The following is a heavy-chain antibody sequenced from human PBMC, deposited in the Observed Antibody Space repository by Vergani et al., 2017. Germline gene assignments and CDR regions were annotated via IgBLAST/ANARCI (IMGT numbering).Heavy chain of an antibody. D-gene: IGHD3-3*01. J-gene: IGHJ4*02. Sequence: QVQLVQSGAEVKKPGSSVKVSCKASGYTFTGYYLHWVRLAPGQGLEWMGWINPKNGLTKYAQRFQGRVSLTRDTSITTAFMELSSLRSDDTAMYYCTSFPTETSEYXDSTGYYHRFFEKWGQGTLVTVSS. CDR1: GYTFTGYY. CDR2: INPKNGLT. V-gene: IGHV1-2*02. CDR3: TSFPTETSEYXDSTGYYHRFFEK.